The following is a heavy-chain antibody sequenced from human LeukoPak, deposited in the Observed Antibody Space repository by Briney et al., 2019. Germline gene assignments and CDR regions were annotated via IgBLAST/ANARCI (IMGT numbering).Heavy chain of an antibody. CDR2: IYYSGST. CDR3: ARGKPQPPSTYYDFWSGYYNPLYYFDY. D-gene: IGHD3-3*01. J-gene: IGHJ4*02. CDR1: GGSISSYY. V-gene: IGHV4-59*08. Sequence: SETLSLTCTVSGGSISSYYWSWIRQPPGKGLEWIGYIYYSGSTNYNPSLKSRVTISVATSKNQFSLKLSSVTAADTAVYYCARGKPQPPSTYYDFWSGYYNPLYYFDYWGQGTLVTVSS.